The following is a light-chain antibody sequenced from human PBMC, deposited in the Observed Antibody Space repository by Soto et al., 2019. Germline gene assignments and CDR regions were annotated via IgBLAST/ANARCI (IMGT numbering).Light chain of an antibody. CDR3: AAWDNSLNGHV. J-gene: IGLJ1*01. CDR1: SSNIGKNT. CDR2: TDN. V-gene: IGLV1-44*01. Sequence: QSVLAQPPSVSGIPGQRVTISCSGSSSNIGKNTVSWYQQLPGAAPKPLISTDNQRPSGVPDRFSGSKSGTSASLAISGLQSEDEADYYCAAWDNSLNGHVFGTGTKVTVL.